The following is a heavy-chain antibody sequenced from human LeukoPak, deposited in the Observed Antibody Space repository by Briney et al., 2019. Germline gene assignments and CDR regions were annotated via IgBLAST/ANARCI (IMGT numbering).Heavy chain of an antibody. V-gene: IGHV3-21*01. CDR1: GFTFSSYS. CDR3: ARGISFHYFDY. Sequence: PGGSLRLSCAASGFTFSSYSMTWVRQAPGKGLEWVSSISSGSSYIYYADSVKGRFTISRDNDKNSLYLQMNSLRAEDTAVYYCARGISFHYFDYWGQGTLVTVSS. D-gene: IGHD2/OR15-2a*01. CDR2: ISSGSSYI. J-gene: IGHJ4*02.